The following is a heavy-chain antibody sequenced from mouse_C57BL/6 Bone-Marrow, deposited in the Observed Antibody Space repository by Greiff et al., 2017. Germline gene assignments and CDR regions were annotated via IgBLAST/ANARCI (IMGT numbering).Heavy chain of an antibody. CDR1: GYSFTDYN. V-gene: IGHV1-39*01. CDR2: INPNYGTT. CDR3: ARSGYYYGSSYVAWFAY. J-gene: IGHJ3*01. Sequence: EVKLMESGPELVKPGASVKISCKASGYSFTDYNMNWVKQSNGKSLEWIGVINPNYGTTSYNQKFKGKATLTVDQSSSTAYMQLNSLTSEDSAVYYCARSGYYYGSSYVAWFAYWGQGTLVTVSA. D-gene: IGHD1-1*01.